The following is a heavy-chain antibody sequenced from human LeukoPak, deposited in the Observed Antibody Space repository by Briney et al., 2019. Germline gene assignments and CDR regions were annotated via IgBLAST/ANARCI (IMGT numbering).Heavy chain of an antibody. V-gene: IGHV3-7*01. Sequence: GGPLRLSCVASGFTFRSYWMSGVRQSPGKGLEWVANIKQDGSEKYYVDSVKGSFTTSRANAKNSLYLQMNSLRAEDTAVYYCARAQWFVVAGDYYYYMDVWGKGTTVTVSS. J-gene: IGHJ6*03. D-gene: IGHD2-15*01. CDR3: ARAQWFVVAGDYYYYMDV. CDR1: GFTFRSYW. CDR2: IKQDGSEK.